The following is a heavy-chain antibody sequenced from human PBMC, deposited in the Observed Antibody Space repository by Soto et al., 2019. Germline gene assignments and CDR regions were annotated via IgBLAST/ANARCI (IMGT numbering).Heavy chain of an antibody. J-gene: IGHJ4*02. CDR1: GYKFTNYW. D-gene: IGHD3-22*01. CDR3: ARRGYDCGGYPFPFDY. Sequence: EVQLVQSGAEVEKPGESLKISCKGSGYKFTNYWIGWVRQMPGKGLEWMGNIYPGDSDIRYSPSFQGKVIISADKSSSTAYLQWSSLKASDTAIYYCARRGYDCGGYPFPFDYWGQGTLVTVSS. V-gene: IGHV5-51*03. CDR2: IYPGDSDI.